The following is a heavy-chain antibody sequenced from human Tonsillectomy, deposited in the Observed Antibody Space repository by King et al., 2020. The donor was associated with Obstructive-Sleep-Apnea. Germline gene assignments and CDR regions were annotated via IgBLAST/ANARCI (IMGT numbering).Heavy chain of an antibody. J-gene: IGHJ5*02. Sequence: QLVQSGAEVKKPGASVKVSCKASGYTFTSYGISWVRQAPGQGLEWMGWISAYNGNTNYAQKLQGRVTMTTDTSTSTAYMELRSLRSDDTAVYYCARGSSWYCSGGSCRNWFDPWGQGTLVTVSS. V-gene: IGHV1-18*04. D-gene: IGHD2-15*01. CDR2: ISAYNGNT. CDR1: GYTFTSYG. CDR3: ARGSSWYCSGGSCRNWFDP.